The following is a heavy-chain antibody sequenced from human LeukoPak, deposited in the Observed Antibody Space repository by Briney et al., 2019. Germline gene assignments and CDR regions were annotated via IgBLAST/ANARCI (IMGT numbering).Heavy chain of an antibody. D-gene: IGHD3-10*01. Sequence: ASETLSLTCTVSGTSVSSYYWGWIRQPPGKGLEFIGYIYYSGTTNYNPSLRSRVTLSVDTSKNQFSLKLSSVTAADTAVYYCARGGVAAKYYFDYWGPGTLVTVSS. CDR2: IYYSGTT. CDR3: ARGGVAAKYYFDY. CDR1: GTSVSSYY. V-gene: IGHV4-59*02. J-gene: IGHJ4*02.